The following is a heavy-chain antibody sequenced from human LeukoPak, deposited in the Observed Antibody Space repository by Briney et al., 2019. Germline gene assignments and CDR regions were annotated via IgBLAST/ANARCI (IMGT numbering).Heavy chain of an antibody. V-gene: IGHV3-48*02. CDR2: ISSTGHTI. J-gene: IGHJ3*02. Sequence: GGSLRLSCAASGFTFSTYSMNWVRQASGKGLEWLSYISSTGHTIYSADSVKGRFTISRDNAKNSLFLQMNSLRDEDTSVYYCARGGYCSSSNCFANAFDIWGQGTMVTVSS. CDR3: ARGGYCSSSNCFANAFDI. CDR1: GFTFSTYS. D-gene: IGHD2-2*01.